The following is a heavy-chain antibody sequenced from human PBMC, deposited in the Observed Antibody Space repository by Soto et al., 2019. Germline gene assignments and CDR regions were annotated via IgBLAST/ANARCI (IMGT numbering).Heavy chain of an antibody. CDR3: ARRVPLFYFDY. CDR1: GGSISSSSYY. CDR2: IYYSGST. J-gene: IGHJ4*02. V-gene: IGHV4-39*01. Sequence: SETLSLTCTVSGGSISSSSYYWGWIRQPPGKGLEWIGSIYYSGSTYYNPSLKSRVTISVDTSKNQFSLKLSSVTAADTAVYYCARRVPLFYFDYWGQGTLVTVSS.